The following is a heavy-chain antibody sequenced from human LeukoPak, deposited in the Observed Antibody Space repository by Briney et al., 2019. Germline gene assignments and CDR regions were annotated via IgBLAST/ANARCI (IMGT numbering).Heavy chain of an antibody. CDR3: ARSLDHFDY. V-gene: IGHV3-48*03. CDR2: ISSSGSTI. CDR1: GFTFSSYE. Sequence: PSGGSLRLSCAASGFTFSSYEMNWVRQAPGKGLEWVSYISSSGSTIYYADSVKGRFTISRDNAKNSLYLQMNSLRAEDTAVYYCARSLDHFDYWGQGTLVTVSS. J-gene: IGHJ4*02.